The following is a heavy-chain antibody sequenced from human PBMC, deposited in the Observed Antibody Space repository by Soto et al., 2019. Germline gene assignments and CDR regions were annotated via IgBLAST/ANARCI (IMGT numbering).Heavy chain of an antibody. CDR1: GFNFSEYA. Sequence: QVQLVESGGGVVQPGTSLRLSCAASGFNFSEYAMHWVRQAPGKGLEWLAIISFEGSNKYSADSVKCRFTISRDNSNNSRYLQKNSLRPEETAVYYCAKDWETLVAGRFFDAWGQGTPVSVAS. J-gene: IGHJ4*02. CDR3: AKDWETLVAGRFFDA. D-gene: IGHD6-19*01. V-gene: IGHV3-30*18. CDR2: ISFEGSNK.